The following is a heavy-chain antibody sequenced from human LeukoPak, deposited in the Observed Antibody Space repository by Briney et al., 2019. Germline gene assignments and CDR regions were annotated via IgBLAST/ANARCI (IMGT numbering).Heavy chain of an antibody. CDR3: AKSAVAGGNWFDP. CDR1: GFTFSSYG. J-gene: IGHJ5*02. D-gene: IGHD6-19*01. CDR2: ISYDGSNK. V-gene: IGHV3-30*18. Sequence: PGGSLRLSCAASGFTFSSYGMHWVRQAPGKGLEWVAVISYDGSNKYYADSVKGRFTISRDNSKNTLYLQMNSLRAVDTAVYYCAKSAVAGGNWFDPWGQGTLVTVSS.